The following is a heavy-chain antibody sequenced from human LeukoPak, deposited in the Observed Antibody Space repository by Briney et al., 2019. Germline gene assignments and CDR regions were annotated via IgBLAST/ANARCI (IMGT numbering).Heavy chain of an antibody. J-gene: IGHJ6*02. CDR3: ARGHGNTFYYYYYGMDV. CDR2: IIPIFGTA. Sequence: SVKVSCKASGGTFSSYAISWVRQAPGQGLEWMGGIIPIFGTANYAQKFQGRVTITADESTSTAYMELSSLRSEDTAVYYCARGHGNTFYYYYYGMDVWGQGTTATVSS. V-gene: IGHV1-69*13. D-gene: IGHD2/OR15-2a*01. CDR1: GGTFSSYA.